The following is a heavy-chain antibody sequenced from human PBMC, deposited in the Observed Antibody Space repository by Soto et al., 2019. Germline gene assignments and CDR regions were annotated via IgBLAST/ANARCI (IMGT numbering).Heavy chain of an antibody. CDR2: ISYSGST. CDR3: ARAGRFLEWLPARMRLPYYFDY. V-gene: IGHV4-59*01. CDR1: GDSFSSYY. Sequence: QVQLQESGPGLVKPSETLSLTCTVSGDSFSSYYWSWIRQPPGKGLEWVGYISYSGSTNYNPSLWSRITISLDTSKNQFSLKLTSVTAADTAVYYCARAGRFLEWLPARMRLPYYFDYWGQGTLVTVSS. J-gene: IGHJ4*02. D-gene: IGHD3-3*01.